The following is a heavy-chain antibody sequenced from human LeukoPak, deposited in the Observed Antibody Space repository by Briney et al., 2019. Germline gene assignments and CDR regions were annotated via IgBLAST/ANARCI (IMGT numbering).Heavy chain of an antibody. D-gene: IGHD6-19*01. CDR2: INWNGGST. CDR3: AVGHEAVAGSPADY. V-gene: IGHV3-20*04. CDR1: GFTFDDYG. J-gene: IGHJ4*02. Sequence: GGSLRLSCAASGFTFDDYGMSWVRQAPGKGLEWVSGINWNGGSTGYADSVKGRFTISRDNAKNSLYLQMNSLRAEDTALYYCAVGHEAVAGSPADYWGQGTLVTVSP.